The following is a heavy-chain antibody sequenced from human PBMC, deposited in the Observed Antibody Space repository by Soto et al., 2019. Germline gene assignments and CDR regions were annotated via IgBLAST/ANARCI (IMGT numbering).Heavy chain of an antibody. CDR2: INWNSGDI. CDR1: GFTFDDYA. Sequence: PGGSLRLSCAASGFTFDDYAMHWVRQVPGKGLEWVSCINWNSGDIEYADSVKGRFTISRDNAKNSLYLQMNSLRAEDTALYYCAKGGCISTSCFYFDNWGRGTLVTVSS. V-gene: IGHV3-9*01. D-gene: IGHD2-2*01. CDR3: AKGGCISTSCFYFDN. J-gene: IGHJ4*02.